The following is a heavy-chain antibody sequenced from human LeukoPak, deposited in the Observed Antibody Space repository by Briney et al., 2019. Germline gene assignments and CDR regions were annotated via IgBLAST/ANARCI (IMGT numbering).Heavy chain of an antibody. CDR3: ARAYYDFWSGGYYYGMDV. CDR1: GYTFTSYG. V-gene: IGHV1-18*01. D-gene: IGHD3-3*01. J-gene: IGHJ6*02. Sequence: ASVKVSCKASGYTFTSYGISWVRQAPGQGLEWMGWISAYNGNTNYAQKLQGRVTMTTDTSTSTAYMELRSLRSDDTAVYYCARAYYDFWSGGYYYGMDVWGQGTTVTVSS. CDR2: ISAYNGNT.